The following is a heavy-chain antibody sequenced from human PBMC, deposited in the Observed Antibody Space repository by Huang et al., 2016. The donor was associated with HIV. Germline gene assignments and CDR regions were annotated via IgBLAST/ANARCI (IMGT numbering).Heavy chain of an antibody. Sequence: QVQLVQSGAEVRKPGASVKVSCKVSGYILSELAMPWVRQSPGKVLEWMGGSDPEEGETMYAEKWQGRVTMTEDTSTDTAYLELSGLTSDDTAVYYCATHSGGDSYAPYYWGQGTLVTVSS. CDR3: ATHSGGDSYAPYY. D-gene: IGHD2-21*02. CDR2: SDPEEGET. CDR1: GYILSELA. V-gene: IGHV1-24*01. J-gene: IGHJ4*02.